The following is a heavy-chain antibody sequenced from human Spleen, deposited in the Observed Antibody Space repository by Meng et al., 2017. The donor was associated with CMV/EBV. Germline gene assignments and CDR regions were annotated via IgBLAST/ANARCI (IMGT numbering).Heavy chain of an antibody. D-gene: IGHD3-16*01. CDR1: GFTFSSYS. CDR3: ARDMSN. CDR2: ISSSSSTI. Sequence: GGSLRLSCAASGFTFSSYSMNWVRRAPGKGLEWVSYISSSSSTIYYGGSVKGRFTISRDNAKNSLYLQMNSLKTEDTAVYYCARDMSNWGQGTLVTVSS. J-gene: IGHJ4*02. V-gene: IGHV3-48*04.